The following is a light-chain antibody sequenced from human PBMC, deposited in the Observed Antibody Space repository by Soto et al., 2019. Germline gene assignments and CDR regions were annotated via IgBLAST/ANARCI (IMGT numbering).Light chain of an antibody. CDR3: QQYNSYSWT. CDR2: GAS. J-gene: IGKJ1*01. CDR1: QSVNSY. Sequence: EIVMTQSPATLSVSPWERATLSCRASQSVNSYLAWYQQKPGQAPRLLIFGASTRATGIPARFSGGGSGTEFTLTISSLQPDDFATYYCQQYNSYSWTFGQGTKVDIK. V-gene: IGKV3-15*01.